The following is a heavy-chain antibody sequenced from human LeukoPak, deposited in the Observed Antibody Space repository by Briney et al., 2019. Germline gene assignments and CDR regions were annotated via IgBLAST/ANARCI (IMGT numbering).Heavy chain of an antibody. J-gene: IGHJ2*01. CDR3: ARAILTPSGFVWHFDL. CDR1: GGSISSGDYY. CDR2: THYSGNA. D-gene: IGHD3-3*01. Sequence: PSETLSLTCTVSGGSISSGDYYWSWIRQHPGKGLEWIGYTHYSGNAYYNPSLKSRVTISADTSKSQFSLKLSSVTAADTAVYYCARAILTPSGFVWHFDLWGRGTLVTVSS. V-gene: IGHV4-31*03.